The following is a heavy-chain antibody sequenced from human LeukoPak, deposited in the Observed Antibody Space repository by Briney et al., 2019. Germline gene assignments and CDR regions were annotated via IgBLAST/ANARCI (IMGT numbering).Heavy chain of an antibody. CDR1: GFSFSSYA. Sequence: GSLRLSCAASGFSFSSYAMTWVRQAPGKGPEWISSITDSGGNTYSADSVKGRFTISRDNSKNTLYLQMNSLRVEDTAVYYCAKAPERSCNGASCYPLDYWGQGTLVTVSS. V-gene: IGHV3-23*01. J-gene: IGHJ4*02. D-gene: IGHD2-15*01. CDR2: ITDSGGNT. CDR3: AKAPERSCNGASCYPLDY.